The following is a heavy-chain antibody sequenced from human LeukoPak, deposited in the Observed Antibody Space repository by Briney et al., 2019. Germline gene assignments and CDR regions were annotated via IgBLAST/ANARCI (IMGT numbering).Heavy chain of an antibody. CDR3: AKGVRHYGDYFDY. J-gene: IGHJ4*02. D-gene: IGHD3-16*01. Sequence: GGSLRLSCAASGFTFSNYAMNWVRQAPGKGLEWVSDISGSGRSIYYGDSFQGRFTISRDNSKNTVYLQMNSLRAEDTAIYYCAKGVRHYGDYFDYWGQGTLVTVSS. V-gene: IGHV3-23*01. CDR1: GFTFSNYA. CDR2: ISGSGRSI.